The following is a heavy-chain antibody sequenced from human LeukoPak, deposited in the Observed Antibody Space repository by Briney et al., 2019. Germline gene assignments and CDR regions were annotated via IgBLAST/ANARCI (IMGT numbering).Heavy chain of an antibody. D-gene: IGHD6-19*01. J-gene: IGHJ2*01. Sequence: ASVTVSCKASGYTFTGYYMHWVRQAPGQGLEWMGRINPNSGGTNYAQKFQGRVTMTRDTSISTAYMELSRLRSDDTAVYYCARVRPGYSSGWYTDWYFDLWGRGTLVTVSS. CDR2: INPNSGGT. CDR3: ARVRPGYSSGWYTDWYFDL. CDR1: GYTFTGYY. V-gene: IGHV1-2*06.